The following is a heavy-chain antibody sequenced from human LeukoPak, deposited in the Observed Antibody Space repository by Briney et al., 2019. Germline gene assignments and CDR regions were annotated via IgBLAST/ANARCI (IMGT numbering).Heavy chain of an antibody. V-gene: IGHV4-4*07. D-gene: IGHD2-21*01. CDR3: ARDRILARSTNYYYMDV. CDR1: GGSISSYY. CDR2: IYTSGST. J-gene: IGHJ6*03. Sequence: SETLSLTCTVSGGSISSYYWSWIRQPAGKGLEWIGRIYTSGSTNYNPSLKSRVTMSVDTSKNQFSLKLSSVTAADTAVYYCARDRILARSTNYYYMDVWGKGTTVTVSS.